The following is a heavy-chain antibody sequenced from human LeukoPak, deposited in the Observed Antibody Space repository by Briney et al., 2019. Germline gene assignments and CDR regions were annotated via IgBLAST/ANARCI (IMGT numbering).Heavy chain of an antibody. V-gene: IGHV3-48*01. CDR1: GFAFSSYS. J-gene: IGHJ3*02. Sequence: PGGSLRLSCAASGFAFSSYSMNWVRQAPGKGLEWVSYISSSSSTIYYADSVKGRFTISRDNAKNSLYLQMNSLRAEDTAVYYCASFYPRYSYGRPAFDIWGRGTMVTVSS. CDR3: ASFYPRYSYGRPAFDI. D-gene: IGHD5-18*01. CDR2: ISSSSSTI.